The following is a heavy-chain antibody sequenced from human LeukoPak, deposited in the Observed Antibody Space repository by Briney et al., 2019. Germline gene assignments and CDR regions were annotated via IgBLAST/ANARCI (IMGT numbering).Heavy chain of an antibody. J-gene: IGHJ4*02. CDR3: VRDGNYASGFEY. V-gene: IGHV3-9*03. D-gene: IGHD1-7*01. CDR2: ISWNSGSI. Sequence: SGGSLRLSCAASGFTFDDYAMHWVRQAPGKGLEWVSGISWNSGSIGYADSVKGRFTISRDNAKNSLYLQMNSLRDEDMAVYYCVRDGNYASGFEYWGQGTLVTVSS. CDR1: GFTFDDYA.